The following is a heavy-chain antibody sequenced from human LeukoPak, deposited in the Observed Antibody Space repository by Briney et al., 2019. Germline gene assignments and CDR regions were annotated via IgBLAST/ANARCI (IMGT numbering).Heavy chain of an antibody. CDR3: ARDLSIPPGMIDP. D-gene: IGHD2-21*01. CDR1: GGSISSYY. J-gene: IGHJ5*02. CDR2: IYYSGST. Sequence: PSETLSLTCTVSGGSISSYYWSWIRQPPGKGLEWIGYIYYSGSTNYNPSLKSRVTISVDTSKNQFSLKLSSVTAADTAVYYCARDLSIPPGMIDPWGQGTLVTVSS. V-gene: IGHV4-59*12.